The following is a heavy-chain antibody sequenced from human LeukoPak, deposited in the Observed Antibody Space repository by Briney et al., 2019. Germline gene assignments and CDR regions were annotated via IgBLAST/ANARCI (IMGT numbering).Heavy chain of an antibody. V-gene: IGHV1-24*01. CDR2: FDPEDGET. CDR1: GYTLTELS. J-gene: IGHJ6*03. CDR3: ATGRESPRYYYMDV. Sequence: ASVKVSCKVSGYTLTELSMHWVRQAPGKGLEWMGGFDPEDGETIYAQKFQGRVAMTEDTSTDTAYMELSSLRSEDTAVYYCATGRESPRYYYMDVWGKGTTVTVSS.